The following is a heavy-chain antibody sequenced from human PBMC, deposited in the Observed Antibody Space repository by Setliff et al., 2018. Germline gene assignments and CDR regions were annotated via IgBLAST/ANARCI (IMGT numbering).Heavy chain of an antibody. CDR3: AKDGMGPTYTYFFDF. CDR2: ISGDGDST. Sequence: PGGSLRLSCAASGFTFTNYAMNWVRQAPGKGLEWVSTISGDGDSTYYADSVMGRFTISRDNSKNSLYLQLNSLRVEDTAVYCCAKDGMGPTYTYFFDFWGQVSQVTVSS. CDR1: GFTFTNYA. V-gene: IGHV3-23*01. D-gene: IGHD1-26*01. J-gene: IGHJ4*02.